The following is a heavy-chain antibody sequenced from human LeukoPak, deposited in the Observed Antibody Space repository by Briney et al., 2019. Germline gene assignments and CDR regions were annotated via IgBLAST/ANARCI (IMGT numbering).Heavy chain of an antibody. D-gene: IGHD2-2*01. CDR2: INNSGST. J-gene: IGHJ6*02. Sequence: SETLSLTCAVYGVSLCGYYWSWIRQPPGKGLEWIGEINNSGSTNYNPSLKSRVSISVDTSKNQFSLKRSSVTAADTAVYYCARGVGCSSTSCYHPRRYYCMDVWGQGTTVTLSS. CDR3: ARGVGCSSTSCYHPRRYYCMDV. V-gene: IGHV4-34*01. CDR1: GVSLCGYY.